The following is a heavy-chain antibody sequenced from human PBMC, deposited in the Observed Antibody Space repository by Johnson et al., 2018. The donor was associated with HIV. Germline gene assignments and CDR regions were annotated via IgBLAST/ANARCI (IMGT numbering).Heavy chain of an antibody. Sequence: QVQLVESGGGLVKPGGSLRLSCAASGFTFSSYAMHWVRQAPGKGLEWVAIMSYDGSNKYYADSVKGLFTISRDNSKNTLDLQMNSLRAEDTAVYYCAFPTGATTAFGIWGQGKMVTVSS. J-gene: IGHJ3*02. V-gene: IGHV3-30-3*01. D-gene: IGHD5-24*01. CDR3: AFPTGATTAFGI. CDR2: MSYDGSNK. CDR1: GFTFSSYA.